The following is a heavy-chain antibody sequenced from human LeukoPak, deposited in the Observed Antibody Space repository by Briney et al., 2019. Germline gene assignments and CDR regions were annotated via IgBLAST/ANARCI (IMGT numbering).Heavy chain of an antibody. Sequence: GESLKISCKASGYTFTGYYMHWVRQAPGQGLGWMGRINPNSGGTNYAQKFQGRVTMTRDTSISTAYMELSRLRSDDTAVYYCARGVQYNWKAMDVWGKGTTVTVSS. J-gene: IGHJ6*04. V-gene: IGHV1-2*06. CDR3: ARGVQYNWKAMDV. CDR2: INPNSGGT. D-gene: IGHD1-20*01. CDR1: GYTFTGYY.